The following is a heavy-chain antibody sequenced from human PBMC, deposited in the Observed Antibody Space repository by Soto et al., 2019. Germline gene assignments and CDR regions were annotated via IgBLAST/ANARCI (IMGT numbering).Heavy chain of an antibody. CDR1: GFTFSSYG. D-gene: IGHD3-3*01. J-gene: IGHJ4*02. CDR2: IWYDGSNK. Sequence: QVQLVESGGGVVQPGRSLRLSCAASGFTFSSYGMHWVRQAPGKGLEWVAVIWYDGSNKYYADSVKGRFTISSDNSKNTLYLQMNRLRAEDTAVYYCARAVAPTITILDYWGQGTLVTVSS. CDR3: ARAVAPTITILDY. V-gene: IGHV3-33*01.